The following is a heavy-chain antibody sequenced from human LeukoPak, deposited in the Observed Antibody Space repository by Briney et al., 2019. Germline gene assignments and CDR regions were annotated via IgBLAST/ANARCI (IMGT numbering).Heavy chain of an antibody. CDR2: ISSSGSTI. CDR3: ARVWGSGSYYFDY. V-gene: IGHV3-11*01. CDR1: GFTFSDYY. Sequence: GGSLRLSCAASGFTFSDYYMSWIRRAPGKGLEWVSYISSSGSTIYYADSVKGRFTISRDNAKNSLYLQMNSLRAEDTAVYFCARVWGSGSYYFDYWGQGTLVTVSS. D-gene: IGHD3-10*01. J-gene: IGHJ4*02.